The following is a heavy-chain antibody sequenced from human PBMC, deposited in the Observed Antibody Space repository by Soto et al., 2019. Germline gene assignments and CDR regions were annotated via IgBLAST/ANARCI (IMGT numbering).Heavy chain of an antibody. CDR2: IKQDGSEK. CDR3: TRVSRSDDKDF. J-gene: IGHJ4*02. V-gene: IGHV3-7*03. Sequence: GGSLRLSCAASGFTFSSYWMSWVRQAPGKGLEWVANIKQDGSEKYYVDSVKGRFTISRDYAKTSVYLQMNSLRVEDTALYYCTRVSRSDDKDFWGQGTLVTVSS. D-gene: IGHD3-10*01. CDR1: GFTFSSYW.